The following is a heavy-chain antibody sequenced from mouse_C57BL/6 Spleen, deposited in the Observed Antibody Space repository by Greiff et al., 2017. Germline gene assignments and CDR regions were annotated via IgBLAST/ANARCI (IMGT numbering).Heavy chain of an antibody. CDR1: GYTFTDYN. V-gene: IGHV1-22*01. D-gene: IGHD2-4*01. J-gene: IGHJ3*01. CDR3: ARNYDQAWFAY. Sequence: VQLQQSGPELVKPGASVKMSCKASGYTFTDYNMHWVKQSHGNSLEWIGYINPNNGGTSYNQKFKGKATLTVNKSSSTAYMELRSLTSEESAVYYCARNYDQAWFAYWGQGTLVTVSA. CDR2: INPNNGGT.